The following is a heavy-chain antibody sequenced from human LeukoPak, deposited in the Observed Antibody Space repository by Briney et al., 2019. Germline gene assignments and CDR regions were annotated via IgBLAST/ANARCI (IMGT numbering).Heavy chain of an antibody. J-gene: IGHJ4*02. CDR3: ATGVYGDY. Sequence: GGSLRLSCAASGFTVSSNYMSWVRQAPGEGLEWVSVIYSGGSTYYADSVKGRFTLSRDNSKNTLYLQMNSLRADDTAVYYCATGVYGDYWGQGTLVTVSS. CDR1: GFTVSSNY. V-gene: IGHV3-53*01. D-gene: IGHD2-8*01. CDR2: IYSGGST.